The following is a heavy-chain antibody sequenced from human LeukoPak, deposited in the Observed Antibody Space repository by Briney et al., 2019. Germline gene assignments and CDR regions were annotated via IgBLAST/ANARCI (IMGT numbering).Heavy chain of an antibody. CDR2: INHSGST. J-gene: IGHJ6*03. D-gene: IGHD6-6*01. CDR1: GGSFRGYY. V-gene: IGHV4-34*01. CDR3: ARVRHIAARPNYYYYMDV. Sequence: SETLSLTXAVYGGSFRGYYWSWIRQPPGKGLEWIGEINHSGSTNYNPSLKSRVTISVDTSKNQFSLKLSSVTAAGTAVYYCARVRHIAARPNYYYYMDVWGKGTTVTVSS.